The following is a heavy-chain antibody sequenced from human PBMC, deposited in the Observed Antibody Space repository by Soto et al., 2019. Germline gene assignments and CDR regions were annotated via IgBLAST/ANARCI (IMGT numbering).Heavy chain of an antibody. CDR1: GYTFDAFD. Sequence: QVQLVQSGAEVRKPGASVRVFCKASGYTFDAFDIHWVRQATGQGLELMGWMNPYTGETAYTQTLRGRVSMTRDTSVSTAYMELTSLTSEDSAIYFCVRQAGGASTPGDDYWGQGTLVTVSS. CDR2: MNPYTGET. D-gene: IGHD2-15*01. J-gene: IGHJ4*02. CDR3: VRQAGGASTPGDDY. V-gene: IGHV1-8*01.